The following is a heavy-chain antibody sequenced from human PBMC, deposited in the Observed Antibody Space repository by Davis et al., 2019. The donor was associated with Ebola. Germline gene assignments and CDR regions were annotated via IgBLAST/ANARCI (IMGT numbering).Heavy chain of an antibody. Sequence: ASVQVSCNASGYTFTNYGITSVRQAPGQGLEWMGWINPHNGNTNYAQNVQGRVTMTTDTSTSTAYMEVGSLKSDDTAVYYCARAQFPTTSDHWGQGTLVTVSS. CDR3: ARAQFPTTSDH. CDR1: GYTFTNYG. V-gene: IGHV1-18*04. CDR2: INPHNGNT. J-gene: IGHJ4*02. D-gene: IGHD1-1*01.